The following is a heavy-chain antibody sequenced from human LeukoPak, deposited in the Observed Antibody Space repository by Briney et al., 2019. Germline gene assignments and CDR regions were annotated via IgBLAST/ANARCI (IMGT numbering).Heavy chain of an antibody. V-gene: IGHV4-30-2*01. Sequence: PSETLSFTCTVSGGSISSGGYYWSWIRQPPGKGLEWIGYIYHSGSTYYNPSLKSRVTISVDRSKNRFSLKLSSVTAADTAVYYCARDPREEPYYFGYWGQGTLVTVSS. CDR3: ARDPREEPYYFGY. CDR2: IYHSGST. J-gene: IGHJ4*02. CDR1: GGSISSGGYY. D-gene: IGHD1-14*01.